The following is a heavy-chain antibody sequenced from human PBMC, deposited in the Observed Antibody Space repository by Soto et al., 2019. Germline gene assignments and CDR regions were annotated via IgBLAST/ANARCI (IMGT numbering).Heavy chain of an antibody. V-gene: IGHV2-5*02. CDR2: IYWDDDK. D-gene: IGHD2-15*01. J-gene: IGHJ6*02. CDR1: GFSVSTSGVG. Sequence: QITLKESGPTLVKPTQTLTLTCTFSGFSVSTSGVGVAWIRQPPGKALEWLALIYWDDDKRYSPFLQSRDTITKDTSKNEVVLTMTNMDPVDTATYYCAHKGGRGAGMDVWGQGTTVTVSS. CDR3: AHKGGRGAGMDV.